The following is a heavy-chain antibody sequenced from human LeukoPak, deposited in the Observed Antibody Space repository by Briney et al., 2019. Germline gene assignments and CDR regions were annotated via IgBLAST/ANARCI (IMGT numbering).Heavy chain of an antibody. J-gene: IGHJ4*02. CDR3: ARIHSSSWFGDFDY. Sequence: SETLSLTCTVSGDSISSYYWSWIRQPPGKGLEWIGYIYYSGSTNYNPSLKSRATMSVDTSKNQFSLKLSSVTAADTAVYYCARIHSSSWFGDFDYWGQGTLVTVSS. V-gene: IGHV4-59*01. D-gene: IGHD6-13*01. CDR2: IYYSGST. CDR1: GDSISSYY.